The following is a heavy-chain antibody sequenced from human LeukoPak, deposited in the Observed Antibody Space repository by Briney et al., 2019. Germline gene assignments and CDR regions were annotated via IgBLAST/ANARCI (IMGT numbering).Heavy chain of an antibody. D-gene: IGHD5-12*01. CDR1: GFTFSSYD. Sequence: GGALRLSCAASGFTFSSYDMTWVRQAPGRGLEWVSSIRPSGDNTYYGDSVKGRFTISRDNSKNTVYLQMNNMRVDDTAVYYCARTSHYVDIAATIPYGIYYFDYWGQGTLVTVSS. CDR2: IRPSGDNT. J-gene: IGHJ4*02. V-gene: IGHV3-23*01. CDR3: ARTSHYVDIAATIPYGIYYFDY.